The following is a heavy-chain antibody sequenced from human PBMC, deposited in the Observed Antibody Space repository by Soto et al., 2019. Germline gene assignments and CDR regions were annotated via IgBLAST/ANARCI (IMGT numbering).Heavy chain of an antibody. CDR2: IYYSGSA. CDR1: GDSVTSVSDY. J-gene: IGHJ5*02. D-gene: IGHD3-9*01. CDR3: VRDYLLTGFDP. V-gene: IGHV4-61*01. Sequence: SETLSLTCTVSGDSVTSVSDYWSWIRQPPGKGLEWIGYIYYSGSADYNPSLGSRVTISIDASKNQFSLKMKSVTAADTAVYYCVRDYLLTGFDPWGQGALVTVSS.